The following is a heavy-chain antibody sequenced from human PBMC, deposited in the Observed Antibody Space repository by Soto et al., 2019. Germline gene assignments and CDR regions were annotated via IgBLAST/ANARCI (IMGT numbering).Heavy chain of an antibody. CDR1: GYTFTSYY. V-gene: IGHV1-46*03. Sequence: GASVKVSCKASGYTFTSYYMHWVRQAPGQGLEWMGKINTSGGSTSYAQKYKGRVTMTRDTSTSTFYMGLSSLRFEDTAVYYCARGSRAYGSGYADYYYYGMDVWG. CDR3: ARGSRAYGSGYADYYYYGMDV. J-gene: IGHJ6*02. D-gene: IGHD3-10*01. CDR2: INTSGGST.